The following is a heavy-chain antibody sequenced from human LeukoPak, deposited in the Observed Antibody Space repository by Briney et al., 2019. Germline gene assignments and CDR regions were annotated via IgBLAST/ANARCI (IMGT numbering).Heavy chain of an antibody. CDR2: INHSGST. J-gene: IGHJ4*02. V-gene: IGHV4-34*01. D-gene: IGHD2-15*01. Sequence: EPSETLSLTCAVYGGSFSGYYWSWIRQPPGKGLEWIGEINHSGSTNYNPSLKSRVTISVDTSKDQFSLKLSSVAAADTAVYYCASLVVPMGGFENWGQGTLVTVSS. CDR1: GGSFSGYY. CDR3: ASLVVPMGGFEN.